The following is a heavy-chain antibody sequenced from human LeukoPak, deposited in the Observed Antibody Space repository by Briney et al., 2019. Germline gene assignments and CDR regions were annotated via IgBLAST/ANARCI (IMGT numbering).Heavy chain of an antibody. CDR1: GGSISTYY. D-gene: IGHD2-21*01. V-gene: IGHV4-59*01. J-gene: IGHJ4*02. CDR3: AKGGKGFPLGLRFDS. CDR2: IYYSGST. Sequence: SETLSLTCTVSGGSISTYYWTWIRQPPGKGLEWIGYIYYSGSTNYNPSLKSRVTISVDTSKNQFSLKLTSLTAADTAVYYCAKGGKGFPLGLRFDSWGLGTLVSVSS.